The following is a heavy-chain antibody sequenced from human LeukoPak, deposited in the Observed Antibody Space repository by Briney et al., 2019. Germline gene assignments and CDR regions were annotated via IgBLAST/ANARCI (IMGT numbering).Heavy chain of an antibody. CDR2: ISYDGNKN. V-gene: IGHV3-30-3*01. D-gene: IGHD3-9*01. Sequence: GGSLRFSCAASGFTFSNYAMHWVRQAPGKGLEWVAVISYDGNKNHYADSVKGRFTISRDNSKNTLFLQMNRLRVEDTAVYYCASLYYDVLTNYYSFFDNWGQGTLVTVSS. J-gene: IGHJ4*02. CDR1: GFTFSNYA. CDR3: ASLYYDVLTNYYSFFDN.